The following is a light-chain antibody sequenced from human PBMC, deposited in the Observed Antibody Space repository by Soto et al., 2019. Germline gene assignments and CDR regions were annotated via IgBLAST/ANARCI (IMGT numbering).Light chain of an antibody. CDR1: QSVTSSY. V-gene: IGKV3-20*01. J-gene: IGKJ1*01. CDR2: GAS. CDR3: QQYHSSPLT. Sequence: EIVLTQSPGTLSLSPGERATLSCRASQSVTSSYLARYQQKPGQAPRRLIYGASIRAAGIPDRFSGSGSGTDFTLTISRLEPEDFALYFCQQYHSSPLTFGQGTKVDIK.